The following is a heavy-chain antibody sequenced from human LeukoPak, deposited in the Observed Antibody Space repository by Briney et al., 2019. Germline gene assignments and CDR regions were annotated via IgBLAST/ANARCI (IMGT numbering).Heavy chain of an antibody. J-gene: IGHJ5*02. D-gene: IGHD2-15*01. CDR3: ARGYCSGGSCYGDDGWFDP. Sequence: GASVKVSCKASGYTFTSYDINWVRQATGQGLEWMGWMNPNSGNTGYAQKFQGRVTITRNTSISTAYMELSSLRSEDTAVYYCARGYCSGGSCYGDDGWFDPWGQGTLVTVSS. CDR2: MNPNSGNT. CDR1: GYTFTSYD. V-gene: IGHV1-8*03.